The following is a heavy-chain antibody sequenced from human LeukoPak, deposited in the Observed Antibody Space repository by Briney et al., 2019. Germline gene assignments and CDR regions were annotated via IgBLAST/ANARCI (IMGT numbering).Heavy chain of an antibody. CDR3: ARGSPPGYSSSWYSYFDY. Sequence: PGGSLRLSCAASGFTFSSYSMNWVRQAPGKGLEWVSSISSSSSYIYYADSVKGRFTISRDNAKNSLYLQMNSLRAEDTAVYYCARGSPPGYSSSWYSYFDYWGQGTLVTVSS. CDR1: GFTFSSYS. J-gene: IGHJ4*02. CDR2: ISSSSSYI. V-gene: IGHV3-21*01. D-gene: IGHD6-13*01.